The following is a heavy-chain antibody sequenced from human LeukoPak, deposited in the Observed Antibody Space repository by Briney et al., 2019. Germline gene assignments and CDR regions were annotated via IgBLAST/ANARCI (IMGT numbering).Heavy chain of an antibody. J-gene: IGHJ4*02. Sequence: PGGSLRLSCAASGFTFDDYGMSWVRQAPGKGLEWVSGINWNGGSTGYADSVKGRFTISRDNAKNSLNLQMNSLRAEDTALYYCARGDYYGSGSSGGDYWGQGTLVTVSS. CDR2: INWNGGST. V-gene: IGHV3-20*04. CDR3: ARGDYYGSGSSGGDY. CDR1: GFTFDDYG. D-gene: IGHD3-10*01.